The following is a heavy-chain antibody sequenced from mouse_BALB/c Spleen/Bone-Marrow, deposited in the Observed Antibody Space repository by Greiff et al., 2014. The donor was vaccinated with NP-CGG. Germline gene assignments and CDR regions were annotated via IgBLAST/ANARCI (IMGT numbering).Heavy chain of an antibody. CDR2: IDPGNGDT. CDR1: GFNIKDYY. D-gene: IGHD6-1*01. J-gene: IGHJ2*01. CDR3: NAEHGNYHYFDY. Sequence: EVQLQQSGAELVRSGASVKLSCTASGFNIKDYYMHWVKQRPEQGLEWIGWIDPGNGDTEYVPKFQGKATMTADTSSNTAYLQLSSLTSEDTAVYYCNAEHGNYHYFDYWGQGTTLTVSS. V-gene: IGHV14-4*02.